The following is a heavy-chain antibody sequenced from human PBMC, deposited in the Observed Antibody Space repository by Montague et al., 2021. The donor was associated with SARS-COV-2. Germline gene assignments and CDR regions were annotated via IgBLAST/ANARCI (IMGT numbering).Heavy chain of an antibody. J-gene: IGHJ4*02. D-gene: IGHD3-10*01. Sequence: SLRLSCAASGFTFSTYWMTWVRQAPGKGLEWVANINQDGSGIHYVDSVRGRFTISRDNAKNSLYLQMNSLRVEDTALYYCARYPWYYGSGQWGQGTLVTVSS. CDR3: ARYPWYYGSGQ. V-gene: IGHV3-7*03. CDR1: GFTFSTYW. CDR2: INQDGSGI.